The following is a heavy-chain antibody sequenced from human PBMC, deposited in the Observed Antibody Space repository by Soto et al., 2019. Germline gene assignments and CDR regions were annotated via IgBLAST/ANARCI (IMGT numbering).Heavy chain of an antibody. J-gene: IGHJ6*03. D-gene: IGHD4-17*01. V-gene: IGHV3-9*01. CDR3: AKGNYAYYYYYMDV. Sequence: EVQLVESGGGLVQPGRSLRLSCAATGFTFDDYAMHWVRQAPGKGLEWVSSISWNSGDIGYADSVKGRFTISRDNAKNSLHLQMHSLRAEDTALYYCAKGNYAYYYYYMDVWGKGTTVTVSS. CDR1: GFTFDDYA. CDR2: ISWNSGDI.